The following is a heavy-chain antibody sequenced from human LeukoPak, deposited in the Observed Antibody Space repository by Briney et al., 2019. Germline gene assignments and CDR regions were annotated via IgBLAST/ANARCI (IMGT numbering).Heavy chain of an antibody. Sequence: KTGGSLRLSCVVSGFSVSNNYIIWVRQAPGNGLEPVSVIYGDGRTSHSASVRGRFTISRDNSKNIVSLQMNNLRAEDTAVYYCARGRGLGVVSPYFDYWGQGTLVTVSS. CDR3: ARGRGLGVVSPYFDY. CDR2: IYGDGRT. CDR1: GFSVSNNY. D-gene: IGHD3-3*01. J-gene: IGHJ4*02. V-gene: IGHV3-53*01.